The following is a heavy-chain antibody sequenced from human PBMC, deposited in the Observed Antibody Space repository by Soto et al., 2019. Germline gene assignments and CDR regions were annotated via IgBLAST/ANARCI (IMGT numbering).Heavy chain of an antibody. Sequence: SETLSLTCAVYGGSFSGYYWSWIRQPPGKGLEWIGEINHSGSTNYNPSLKSRVTISVDTSKNQFSLKLSSVTAADTAVYYCARRVAARPYYYYGMDVWGQGTTVTVSS. CDR2: INHSGST. CDR1: GGSFSGYY. D-gene: IGHD6-6*01. J-gene: IGHJ6*02. CDR3: ARRVAARPYYYYGMDV. V-gene: IGHV4-34*01.